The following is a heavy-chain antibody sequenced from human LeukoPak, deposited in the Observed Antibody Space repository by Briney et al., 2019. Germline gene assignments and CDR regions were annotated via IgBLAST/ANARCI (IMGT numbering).Heavy chain of an antibody. D-gene: IGHD1-26*01. CDR2: IYYSGST. CDR3: ARSGSYYAPFDY. V-gene: IGHV4-61*01. CDR1: GGSVSSSSYY. J-gene: IGHJ4*02. Sequence: PSETLSLTCTVSGGSVSSSSYYWGWIRQPPGKGLEWIGYIYYSGSTNYNPSLKSRVTISVDTSKNQFSLKLSSVTAADTAVYYCARSGSYYAPFDYWGQGTLVTVSS.